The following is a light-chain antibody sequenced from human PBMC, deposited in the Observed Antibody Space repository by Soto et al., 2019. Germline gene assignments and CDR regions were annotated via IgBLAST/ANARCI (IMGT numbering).Light chain of an antibody. Sequence: EIQMTQSPSYVSASVGDSLNRTCRASQGISGWLAWYQQKPGKAPNLLIYDASTLRNGVPSRFSGSGSGTYFTLTISNLQPEEFATYYCQQGNSFPLTFGRGSKVAIK. J-gene: IGKJ4*01. CDR3: QQGNSFPLT. CDR2: DAS. CDR1: QGISGW. V-gene: IGKV1-12*01.